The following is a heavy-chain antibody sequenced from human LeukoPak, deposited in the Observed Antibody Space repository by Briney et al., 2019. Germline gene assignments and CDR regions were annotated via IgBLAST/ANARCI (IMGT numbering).Heavy chain of an antibody. CDR3: ASFGAFDV. CDR2: TYYSGNT. J-gene: IGHJ3*01. CDR1: GGSVKSGDHY. Sequence: SQTLSLTCTVSGGSVKSGDHYWTWIRQHPGKGLEWIGYTYYSGNTYYNPSLKSRVTISVDTSKNQFSLTLNSVSAADTAVYYCASFGAFDVWGQGTIVTVSS. D-gene: IGHD2/OR15-2a*01. V-gene: IGHV4-31*03.